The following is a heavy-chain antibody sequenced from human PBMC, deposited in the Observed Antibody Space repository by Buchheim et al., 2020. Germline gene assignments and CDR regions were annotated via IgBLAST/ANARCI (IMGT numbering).Heavy chain of an antibody. Sequence: EVQLLESGGGLVQPGGSLRLSCAASGFTFSSYAMSWVRQAPGKGLEWVSAISGSGGSTYYADSVKGRFTISRDNSKNTLYLQMNSLRAEDMAVYYCAKDPMYYYDSSGQQMDYWGQGTL. CDR3: AKDPMYYYDSSGQQMDY. CDR2: ISGSGGST. J-gene: IGHJ4*02. CDR1: GFTFSSYA. V-gene: IGHV3-23*01. D-gene: IGHD3-22*01.